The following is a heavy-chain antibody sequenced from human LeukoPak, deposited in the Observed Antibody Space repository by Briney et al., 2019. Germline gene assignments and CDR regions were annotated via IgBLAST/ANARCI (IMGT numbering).Heavy chain of an antibody. Sequence: SETLSLTCTVSGGSISSYYWSWIRQPPGKGLEWIGYIYYSGSTNYNPSLKSRVTISVDTSKNQFSLKLSSVTAADTAVYYCARVVCGGDCYYSYYYYYGTDVWGQGTTVTVSS. CDR2: IYYSGST. J-gene: IGHJ6*02. CDR1: GGSISSYY. CDR3: ARVVCGGDCYYSYYYYYGTDV. D-gene: IGHD2-21*02. V-gene: IGHV4-59*01.